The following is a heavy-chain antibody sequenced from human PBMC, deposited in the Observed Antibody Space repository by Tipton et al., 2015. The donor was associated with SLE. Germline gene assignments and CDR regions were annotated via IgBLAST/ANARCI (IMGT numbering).Heavy chain of an antibody. CDR3: ARDLLGSATDRAFDI. CDR2: IHYSGST. J-gene: IGHJ3*02. CDR1: GDSIGTYY. V-gene: IGHV4-59*12. Sequence: GLVKPSETLSLTCTVSGDSIGTYYWSWFRQPPGKGLEWIGYIHYSGSTKYNSSLRSRLTISVDTSKNQFSLKLSSVTAADTAFYYRARDLLGSATDRAFDIWGQGTMVTVSS. D-gene: IGHD2-15*01.